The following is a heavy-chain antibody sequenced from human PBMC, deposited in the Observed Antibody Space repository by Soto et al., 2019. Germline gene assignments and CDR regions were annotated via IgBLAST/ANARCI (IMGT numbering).Heavy chain of an antibody. J-gene: IGHJ2*01. CDR2: IKQDGGEK. CDR1: GFTFSSYW. V-gene: IGHV3-7*03. CDR3: AKVMKYCSDGVCWFFDL. Sequence: EVQLVESGGGLVQPGGSLRLSCAASGFTFSSYWMNWVRQAPGKGLEWVANIKQDGGEKYYVDSVKGRFTISRDNAKNSLYLQMSSLRAEDTAVYYCAKVMKYCSDGVCWFFDLWGRGTLVTVSS. D-gene: IGHD2-8*01.